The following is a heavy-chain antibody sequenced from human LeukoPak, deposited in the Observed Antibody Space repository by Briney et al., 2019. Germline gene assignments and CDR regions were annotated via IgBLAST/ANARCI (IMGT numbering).Heavy chain of an antibody. CDR2: MYYSGST. Sequence: PSETLSLTCTVSGGSISSYYWSWIRQPPGKGLEWIGYMYYSGSTNYNPSLKSRVTISVDTPKNQFSLKLSSVTAADTAVYYCARGARYYYYMDVWGKGTTVTVSS. V-gene: IGHV4-59*01. J-gene: IGHJ6*03. D-gene: IGHD3-16*01. CDR3: ARGARYYYYMDV. CDR1: GGSISSYY.